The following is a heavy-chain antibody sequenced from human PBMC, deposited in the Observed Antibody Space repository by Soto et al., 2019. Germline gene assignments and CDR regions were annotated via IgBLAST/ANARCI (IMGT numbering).Heavy chain of an antibody. J-gene: IGHJ4*02. D-gene: IGHD6-13*01. CDR1: GFTFSSFA. CDR2: ISGSGDST. Sequence: EVQLLESGGGLVQPGRSLRLSCAASGFTFSSFAMSWVRQAPGKGLEWVSAISGSGDSTYYADSVKGRFTISRDNSKNTLYLQMNGLRAEDTAVYYCAKERSLFVGEMHSSWGDWFDYWGQGTLVTVSS. V-gene: IGHV3-23*01. CDR3: AKERSLFVGEMHSSWGDWFDY.